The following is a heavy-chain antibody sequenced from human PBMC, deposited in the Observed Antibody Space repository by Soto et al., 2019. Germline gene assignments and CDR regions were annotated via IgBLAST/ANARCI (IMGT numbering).Heavy chain of an antibody. CDR1: GFSFSDSA. V-gene: IGHV3-73*02. D-gene: IGHD1-26*01. CDR2: IRDKANHYST. J-gene: IGHJ4*02. CDR3: TRPPSGSYGDDSDY. Sequence: EVQLVESGGGWVQPGGSLKLSCSGSGFSFSDSAIHWVRQASGQGLEWVGRIRDKANHYSTAYDVSVRGRFTISRDDSENTAYLQMTRLKTEDTAVYYCTRPPSGSYGDDSDYWGQGTLVTVSS.